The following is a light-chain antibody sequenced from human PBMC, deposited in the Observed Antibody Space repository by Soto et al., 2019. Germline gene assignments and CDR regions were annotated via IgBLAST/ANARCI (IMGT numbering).Light chain of an antibody. CDR1: QSVSSNN. V-gene: IGKV3-20*01. CDR2: VAS. CDR3: QQHGSGPWT. J-gene: IGKJ1*01. Sequence: EIVLTQSPATLSLSPGESATLSCRASQSVSSNNLAWYQHKPGQPPRLLIYVASRRATGIPDRFSGSGSGSEFTLTITRLEPEDFAVYYCQQHGSGPWTFGQGTKVEIK.